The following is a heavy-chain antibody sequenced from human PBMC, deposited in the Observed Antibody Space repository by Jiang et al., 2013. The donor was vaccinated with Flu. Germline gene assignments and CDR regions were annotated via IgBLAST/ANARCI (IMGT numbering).Heavy chain of an antibody. CDR2: IIPILGIA. D-gene: IGHD3-22*01. CDR1: GGTFSSYA. J-gene: IGHJ4*02. Sequence: KVSCKASGGTFSSYAISWVRQTPGQGLEWMGGIIPILGIANYAQKFQGRVTITADKSTSTAYMELSSLRSEDTAVYYCAREYYDSSGYYSFDYWGQGTLVTVSS. CDR3: AREYYDSSGYYSFDY. V-gene: IGHV1-69*10.